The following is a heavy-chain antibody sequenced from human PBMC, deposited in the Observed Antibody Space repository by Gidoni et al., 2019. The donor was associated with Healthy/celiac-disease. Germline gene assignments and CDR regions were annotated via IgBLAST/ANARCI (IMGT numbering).Heavy chain of an antibody. CDR1: GGSFSGYS. Sequence: QVQLQQWGAGLLKPSETLSLTCAVYGGSFSGYSWSWIRQPPGKGLEWIGEINHSGSTNYNPSLKSRVTISVDTSKNQFSLKLSSVTAADTAVYYCARGTTEDSSGYLVYFDYWGQGTLVTVSS. CDR3: ARGTTEDSSGYLVYFDY. D-gene: IGHD3-22*01. CDR2: INHSGST. J-gene: IGHJ4*02. V-gene: IGHV4-34*01.